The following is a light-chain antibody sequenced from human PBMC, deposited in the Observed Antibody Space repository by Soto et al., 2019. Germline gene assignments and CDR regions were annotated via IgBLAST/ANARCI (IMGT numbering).Light chain of an antibody. V-gene: IGKV3-11*01. J-gene: IGKJ4*01. CDR2: DTS. Sequence: EILLTQSPATLSLSPGERATLSCRASHNISSFLAWYQQKPGQAPRLLIYDTSNRATGIPARFSGSGSGTDFTLTVSSLEPEDFAVYYCQQRSNWPLTFGGGTKVEIK. CDR1: HNISSF. CDR3: QQRSNWPLT.